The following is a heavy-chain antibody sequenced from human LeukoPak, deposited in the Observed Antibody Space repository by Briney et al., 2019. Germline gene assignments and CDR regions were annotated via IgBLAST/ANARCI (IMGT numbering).Heavy chain of an antibody. Sequence: PGGSLRLSCVASGFTFSSYWMTWVRQAPGRGLERVANIKEDGRRTYYMDSVKGRFTISRDNAKNTLYLQMNSLRAEDTAVYYCARSKLVVVTAIMTPYYFDYWGQGTLVTVSS. CDR1: GFTFSSYW. V-gene: IGHV3-7*01. CDR3: ARSKLVVVTAIMTPYYFDY. D-gene: IGHD2-21*02. CDR2: IKEDGRRT. J-gene: IGHJ4*02.